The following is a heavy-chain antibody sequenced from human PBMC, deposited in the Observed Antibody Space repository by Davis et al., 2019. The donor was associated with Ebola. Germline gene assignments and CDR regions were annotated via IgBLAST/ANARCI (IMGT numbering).Heavy chain of an antibody. CDR1: GVSISSYY. CDR2: IYYSGST. Sequence: PGGSLRLSCTVSGVSISSYYWSWIRQPPGKGLEWIGYIYYSGSTKYTFPLKSRVTISLDTSKNQLSLNLNSVTAADTAVYYCARGRVEELILGYYGMDVWGQGTTVTVSS. D-gene: IGHD2-15*01. J-gene: IGHJ6*02. CDR3: ARGRVEELILGYYGMDV. V-gene: IGHV4-59*01.